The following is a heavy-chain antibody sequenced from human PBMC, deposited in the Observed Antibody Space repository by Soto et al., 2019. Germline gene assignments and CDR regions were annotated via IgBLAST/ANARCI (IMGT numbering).Heavy chain of an antibody. CDR3: ARVMDTVWYYGMDV. V-gene: IGHV1-8*01. J-gene: IGHJ6*02. Sequence: ASVKVSCKASGYTFTSYDINWMRQATGQGLEWMGWMNANSGNTGYAQKFQGRVTMTRNTSISTAYMELSSLRSEDTAVYYCARVMDTVWYYGMDVWGQGTMVTVSS. CDR2: MNANSGNT. D-gene: IGHD5-18*01. CDR1: GYTFTSYD.